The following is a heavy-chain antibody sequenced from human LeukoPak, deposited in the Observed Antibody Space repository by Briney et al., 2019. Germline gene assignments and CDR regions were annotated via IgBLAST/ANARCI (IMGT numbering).Heavy chain of an antibody. CDR1: RDSVSSNSAA. V-gene: IGHV6-1*01. CDR3: ARWTST. Sequence: SQTLSLTCALSRDSVSSNSAAWHWIRQSPSRGLEWLGRTYYRSKWYNDYALSVKSRISINADASKNQLSLQLNSVTPEDTAVYYCARWTSTWGQGTLVTVSS. CDR2: TYYRSKWYN. J-gene: IGHJ4*02. D-gene: IGHD3/OR15-3a*01.